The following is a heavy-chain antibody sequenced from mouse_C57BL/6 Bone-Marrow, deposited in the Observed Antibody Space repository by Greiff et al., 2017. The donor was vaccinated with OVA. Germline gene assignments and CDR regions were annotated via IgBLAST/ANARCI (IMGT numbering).Heavy chain of an antibody. D-gene: IGHD3-2*02. V-gene: IGHV1-81*01. J-gene: IGHJ2*01. CDR3: ARDSSGFDY. CDR1: GYTFTSYG. CDR2: IYPRSGNT. Sequence: QVQLQQSGAELARPGASVKLSCKASGYTFTSYGISWVTQRTGQGLEWIGEIYPRSGNTYYNEKFKGKATLTADNSSRTAYMERRSLTSEDAADYVCARDSSGFDYWGQGTTLTVSS.